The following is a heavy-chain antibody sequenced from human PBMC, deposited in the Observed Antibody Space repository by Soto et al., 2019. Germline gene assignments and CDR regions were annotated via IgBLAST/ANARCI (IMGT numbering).Heavy chain of an antibody. V-gene: IGHV1-69*12. CDR1: GGSLSNYG. Sequence: QVQLVQSGAEVKKPGSSVKVSCKASGGSLSNYGISWVRQAPGQGLEWMGAIIPVFGTPNYAQKFQDRVTXXAXXSTTPVYMELRSLTSEETAVYYCARGDATKIVVTTYYAMDVWGQGTTVTVSS. CDR3: ARGDATKIVVTTYYAMDV. J-gene: IGHJ6*02. D-gene: IGHD3-22*01. CDR2: IIPVFGTP.